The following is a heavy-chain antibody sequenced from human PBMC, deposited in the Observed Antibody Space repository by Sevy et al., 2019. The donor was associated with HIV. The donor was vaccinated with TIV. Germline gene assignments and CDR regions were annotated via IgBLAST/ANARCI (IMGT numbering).Heavy chain of an antibody. D-gene: IGHD1-26*01. Sequence: GGSLRLSCAASGFIFSSYAMSWVRQAPGKGLEWVSGISGSGGSTYYADSVKGRFTISRDNFRKTQYLEMNSLRAEDTAVYYCRGEGVTTNFDYWGQGTLVTVSS. J-gene: IGHJ4*02. V-gene: IGHV3-23*01. CDR2: ISGSGGST. CDR1: GFIFSSYA. CDR3: RGEGVTTNFDY.